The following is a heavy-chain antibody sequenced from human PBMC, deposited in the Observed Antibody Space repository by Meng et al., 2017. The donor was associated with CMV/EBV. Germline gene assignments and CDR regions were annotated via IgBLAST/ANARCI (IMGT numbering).Heavy chain of an antibody. CDR2: IYHIAST. V-gene: IGHV4-38-2*02. Sequence: SETLSLTCTVSGYSISSGYYWGWIPQPPGKGLEWIGSIYHIASTYYNPSLKSRVTISVDTSKNQFSLKLSSVTAADTAVYYCARAFYDFWSGYSSFDPWGQGTLVTVSS. CDR1: GYSISSGYY. J-gene: IGHJ5*02. D-gene: IGHD3-3*01. CDR3: ARAFYDFWSGYSSFDP.